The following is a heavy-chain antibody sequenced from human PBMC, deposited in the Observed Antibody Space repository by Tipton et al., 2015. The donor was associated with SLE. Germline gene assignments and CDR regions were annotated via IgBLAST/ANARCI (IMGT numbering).Heavy chain of an antibody. Sequence: SLRLSCAASGFTFSSYAMHWVRQAPGKGLEWVAVISYDGSNKYYADSVKGRFTISRDNSKNTLYLQMNSLRAEDTAVYYCARDRRLVRGVVMRNSYYYMDVWGEGTTVTVSS. CDR2: ISYDGSNK. CDR3: ARDRRLVRGVVMRNSYYYMDV. CDR1: GFTFSSYA. V-gene: IGHV3-30*04. D-gene: IGHD3-10*01. J-gene: IGHJ6*03.